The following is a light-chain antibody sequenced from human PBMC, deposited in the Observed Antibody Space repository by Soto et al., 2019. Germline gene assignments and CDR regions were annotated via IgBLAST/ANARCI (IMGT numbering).Light chain of an antibody. Sequence: EIVMTQSPATLSVSPGERATLSWRASQSVSSDLAWYQQKRGQAPRLLIYDTSSRATGIPDRFSGTGSATDFTLTISRLEPEDFAVYYCQQYDISPWTFGQGTKVDI. CDR2: DTS. J-gene: IGKJ1*01. CDR1: QSVSSD. V-gene: IGKV3-20*01. CDR3: QQYDISPWT.